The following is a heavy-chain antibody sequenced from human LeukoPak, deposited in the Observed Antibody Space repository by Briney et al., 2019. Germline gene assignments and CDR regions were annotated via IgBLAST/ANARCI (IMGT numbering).Heavy chain of an antibody. J-gene: IGHJ4*02. CDR3: ARVTYYYGSGSYALNPLFDY. D-gene: IGHD3-10*01. CDR2: INPNSGGT. Sequence: VASVKVSCKASGYTFTGYYMHWVRQAPGQGLEWMGWINPNSGGTNYAQKFQGRATMTRDTSISTAYMELSRLRSDDTAVYYCARVTYYYGSGSYALNPLFDYWGQGTLVTVSS. CDR1: GYTFTGYY. V-gene: IGHV1-2*02.